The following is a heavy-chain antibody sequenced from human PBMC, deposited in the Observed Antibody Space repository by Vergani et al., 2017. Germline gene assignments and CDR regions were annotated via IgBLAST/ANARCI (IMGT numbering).Heavy chain of an antibody. CDR2: IYTSGST. CDR1: GGSISSGSYY. V-gene: IGHV4-61*02. J-gene: IGHJ4*02. Sequence: QVQLQESGPGLVKPSQTLSLTCTVSGGSISSGSYYWSWIRQPAGKGLEWSGRIYTSGSTNYNPSLKSRVTISVDTSKNQFSLKLSSVTAADTAVYYCAREGRYCSSTSFRVGLGLLDWGQGTLVTVSS. CDR3: AREGRYCSSTSFRVGLGLLD. D-gene: IGHD2-2*01.